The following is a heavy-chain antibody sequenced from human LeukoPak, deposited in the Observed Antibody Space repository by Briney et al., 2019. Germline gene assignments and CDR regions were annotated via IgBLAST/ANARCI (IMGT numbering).Heavy chain of an antibody. D-gene: IGHD5-12*01. Sequence: SETLSLTCTVSGGSINTGGYCSSWLRRHPGKGLEWIAYICHSENTYYNPSPKSRVIISVDTSKNQFSLRLSSVTAADTAVYYCARDGGGGYDPADFQHWGQGTLVTVSS. V-gene: IGHV4-31*03. J-gene: IGHJ1*01. CDR1: GGSINTGGYC. CDR2: ICHSENT. CDR3: ARDGGGGYDPADFQH.